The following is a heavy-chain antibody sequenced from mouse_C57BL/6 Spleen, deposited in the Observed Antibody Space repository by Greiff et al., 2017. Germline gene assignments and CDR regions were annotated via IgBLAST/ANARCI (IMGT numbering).Heavy chain of an antibody. CDR2: INPNNGGT. D-gene: IGHD1-1*01. V-gene: IGHV1-18*01. CDR3: ARLYYNGSSPPYYFDY. J-gene: IGHJ2*01. Sequence: VQLQQSGPELVKPGASVKIPCKASGYTFTDYNMDWVKQSHGKSLEWIGDINPNNGGTIYNQKFKGKATLTVDKASSTAYMELRSLTSEDTAVYYCARLYYNGSSPPYYFDYWGQGTTLTVSS. CDR1: GYTFTDYN.